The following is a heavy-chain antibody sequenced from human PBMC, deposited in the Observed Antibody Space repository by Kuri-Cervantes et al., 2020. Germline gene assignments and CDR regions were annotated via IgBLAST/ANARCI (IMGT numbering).Heavy chain of an antibody. V-gene: IGHV3-48*02. CDR2: IGSGSGTTT. D-gene: IGHD5-18*01. CDR1: GFTFSSYE. Sequence: GESLKISCAASGFTFSSYEMNWVRQAPGKGLEWVSFIGSGSGTTTYYADSVKGRFTISRDNAKNLLFLQMNSLRDEDTAVYFCARDSGGIQLAYWGQGTLVTVSS. CDR3: ARDSGGIQLAY. J-gene: IGHJ4*02.